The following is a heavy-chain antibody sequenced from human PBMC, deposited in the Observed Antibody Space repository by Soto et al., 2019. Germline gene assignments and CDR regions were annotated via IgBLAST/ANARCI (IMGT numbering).Heavy chain of an antibody. Sequence: QITLKETGPTQVKPTQTLTLTCTFSGFSLTTNGVGVAWIRQPPGKALEGLALIYRNEDKAYSPSLKPMLTITKDTSKNQVVFTMSNRDPVDTATYYCVHSLSHRSWLAPWGQRTRVTVSS. V-gene: IGHV2-5*01. CDR2: IYRNEDK. CDR3: VHSLSHRSWLAP. CDR1: GFSLTTNGVG. J-gene: IGHJ5*02.